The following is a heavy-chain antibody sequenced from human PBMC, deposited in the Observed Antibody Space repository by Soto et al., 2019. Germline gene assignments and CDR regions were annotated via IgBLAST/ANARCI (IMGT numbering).Heavy chain of an antibody. CDR3: ARGRYDYVWGSRASTAWFDP. CDR2: IIPIFGTA. Sequence: VQLVESGGGLVQPGGSLRVSCATSGFTFSSYAISWVRQAPGQGLEWMGGIIPIFGTANYAQKFQGRVTITADKSTSTADMELSSLRSEDTAVYYCARGRYDYVWGSRASTAWFDPWGQGTLVTVSS. V-gene: IGHV1-69*06. J-gene: IGHJ5*02. D-gene: IGHD3-16*01. CDR1: GFTFSSYA.